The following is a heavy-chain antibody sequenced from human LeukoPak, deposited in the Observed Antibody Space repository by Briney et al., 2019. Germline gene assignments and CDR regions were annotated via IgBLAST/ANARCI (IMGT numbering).Heavy chain of an antibody. CDR2: IYYSGST. Sequence: SETLSLTCTVSGGSISSYYWSWIRQPPGKGLEWIGYIYYSGSTNYNPSLKSRVTISVDTSKNQFSLNVSSVTAADTAVYYCARMYSGSYGYYFDYWGQGALVTVSS. V-gene: IGHV4-59*01. CDR1: GGSISSYY. D-gene: IGHD1-26*01. CDR3: ARMYSGSYGYYFDY. J-gene: IGHJ4*02.